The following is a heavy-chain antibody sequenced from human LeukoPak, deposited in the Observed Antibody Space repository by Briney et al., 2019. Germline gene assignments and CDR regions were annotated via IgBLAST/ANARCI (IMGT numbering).Heavy chain of an antibody. CDR1: GYTFTSYD. V-gene: IGHV1-8*01. Sequence: ASVKVSCKASGYTFTSYDINWVRQATGQGLEWMGWMNSNSGNTGYAQKFQGRVTMTRNTSISTAYMELSSLRSEDTAVYYCARVPRDYSRLGYWGQGTLVTVSS. CDR3: ARVPRDYSRLGY. J-gene: IGHJ4*02. D-gene: IGHD3-16*01. CDR2: MNSNSGNT.